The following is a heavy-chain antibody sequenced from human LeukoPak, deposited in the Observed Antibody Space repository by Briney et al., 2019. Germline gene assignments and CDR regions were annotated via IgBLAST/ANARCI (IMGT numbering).Heavy chain of an antibody. V-gene: IGHV3-13*01. Sequence: GGSLRLSCAASGFTFSSYDIHWVRQATGKGLEWVSGIGTAGEIYYPGSVKGRFTISRDNAKNTVYLQMNSLRAEDTAVYYCARVIGGNAFDIGGQGTMVTVSS. J-gene: IGHJ3*02. D-gene: IGHD3-16*01. CDR3: ARVIGGNAFDI. CDR1: GFTFSSYD. CDR2: IGTAGEI.